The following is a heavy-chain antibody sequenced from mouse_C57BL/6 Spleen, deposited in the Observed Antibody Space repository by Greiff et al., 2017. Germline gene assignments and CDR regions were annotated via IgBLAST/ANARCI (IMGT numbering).Heavy chain of an antibody. J-gene: IGHJ1*03. Sequence: EVQLQESGPGLVKPSQSLSLTCSVTGYSITSGYYWNWIRQFPGNKLEWMGYISYDGSNNYNPSLKNRISITRDTSKNHFFLKLNSVTTEDTATYYCARADYYWYFDVWGTGTTVTVSS. CDR2: ISYDGSN. D-gene: IGHD2-4*01. CDR3: ARADYYWYFDV. CDR1: GYSITSGYY. V-gene: IGHV3-6*01.